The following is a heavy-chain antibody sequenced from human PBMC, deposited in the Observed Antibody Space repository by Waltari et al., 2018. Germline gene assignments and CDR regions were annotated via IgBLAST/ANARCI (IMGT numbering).Heavy chain of an antibody. CDR1: GGTFSSYA. Sequence: QVQLVQSGAEVKKPGSSVKVSCKASGGTFSSYAISWVRQAPGQGLEWMGGIIPIFGTANYAQKFQGRVTITADESTSTAYMELSSLRYEDTAVYYCARTRGYDILTGYFFDYWGQGTLVTVSS. CDR3: ARTRGYDILTGYFFDY. V-gene: IGHV1-69*13. J-gene: IGHJ4*02. CDR2: IIPIFGTA. D-gene: IGHD3-9*01.